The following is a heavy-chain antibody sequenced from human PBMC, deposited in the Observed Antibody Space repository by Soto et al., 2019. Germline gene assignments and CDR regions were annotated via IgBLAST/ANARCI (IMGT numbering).Heavy chain of an antibody. CDR1: GFTFSTFW. CDR2: ISPDGSTI. J-gene: IGHJ4*02. D-gene: IGHD2-2*01. V-gene: IGHV3-74*01. Sequence: EVQLVESGGGLVQPGGSLRLSCAASGFTFSTFWMHWVRQDPGKELVWVSRISPDGSTITYADSVKGRFTISRDNAKDTLYLQMNRMRAEDTAVYYCVRDEGTGSRGDSWGQGALVTVSS. CDR3: VRDEGTGSRGDS.